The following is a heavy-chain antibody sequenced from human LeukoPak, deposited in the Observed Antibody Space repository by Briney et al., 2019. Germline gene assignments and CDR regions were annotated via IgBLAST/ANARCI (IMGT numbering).Heavy chain of an antibody. Sequence: ASVKVSCKASGGTFSSYAISWVRQAPGQGLEWMGGIIPIFGTANYAQKFQGRVTITADKSTSTAYMELRSLRSDDTAVYYCARARPYYYDSSGYYPDYWGQGTLVTVSS. V-gene: IGHV1-69*06. CDR2: IIPIFGTA. J-gene: IGHJ4*02. CDR1: GGTFSSYA. D-gene: IGHD3-22*01. CDR3: ARARPYYYDSSGYYPDY.